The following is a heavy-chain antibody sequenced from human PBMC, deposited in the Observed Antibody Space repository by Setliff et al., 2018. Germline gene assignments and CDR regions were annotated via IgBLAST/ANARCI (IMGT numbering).Heavy chain of an antibody. CDR1: GFTFSRYW. CDR2: ISSSGTTI. J-gene: IGHJ4*02. CDR3: VTSYNFWSGSAVDY. V-gene: IGHV3-74*01. Sequence: PGGSLRLSCAASGFTFSRYWLHWVRQSPGKGLVWVSRISSSGTTITYADFVRGRFTISRDNARNTLYLQLNSLRAEDTAVYYCVTSYNFWSGSAVDYWGQGTLVTVSS. D-gene: IGHD3-3*01.